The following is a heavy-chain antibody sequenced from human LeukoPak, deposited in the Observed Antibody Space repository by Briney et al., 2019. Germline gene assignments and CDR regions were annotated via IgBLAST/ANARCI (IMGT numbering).Heavy chain of an antibody. CDR2: ISASGGKT. Sequence: GGSLRLSCAASGFIFNDYAMSWVRQVPGKGLECVSVISASGGKTYYADSVEGRFTISRDTSKTTIPLQMNSLRAEDTAVYYCARDPPSYCSSTSCTNYYYYYYGMDVWGQGTTVTVSS. CDR1: GFIFNDYA. J-gene: IGHJ6*02. V-gene: IGHV3-23*01. D-gene: IGHD2-2*01. CDR3: ARDPPSYCSSTSCTNYYYYYYGMDV.